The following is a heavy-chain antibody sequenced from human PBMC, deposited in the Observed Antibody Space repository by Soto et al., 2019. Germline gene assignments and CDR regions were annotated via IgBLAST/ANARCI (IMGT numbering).Heavy chain of an antibody. CDR3: ARGVLY. J-gene: IGHJ4*02. Sequence: QVQLQESGPGLVKPSQTLSLTCTVSGGSISSGGYVWSWIRQPPGKGLEWIGNVFYSGTNYYNPSLKSRVTISVDTSKNQFSLKLSSVTAADTAVYFCARGVLYWGQGTLVTVSS. D-gene: IGHD1-1*01. CDR1: GGSISSGGYV. CDR2: VFYSGTN. V-gene: IGHV4-31*03.